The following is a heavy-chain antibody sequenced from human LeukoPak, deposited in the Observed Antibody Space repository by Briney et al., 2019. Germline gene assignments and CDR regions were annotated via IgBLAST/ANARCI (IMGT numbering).Heavy chain of an antibody. Sequence: AGSLRLSCAASGFTFSDYYMSWLRQAPGKGLEWVSHISSSGSTIYYADSVKGRFTISRDNAKNSLYLQMNSLRAEDTAVYYCARNDQDYGDYDYWGQGTLVTVSS. D-gene: IGHD4-17*01. V-gene: IGHV3-11*04. CDR1: GFTFSDYY. CDR2: ISSSGSTI. J-gene: IGHJ4*02. CDR3: ARNDQDYGDYDY.